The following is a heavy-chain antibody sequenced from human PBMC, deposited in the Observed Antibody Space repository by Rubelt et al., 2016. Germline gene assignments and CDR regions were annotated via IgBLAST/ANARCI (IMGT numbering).Heavy chain of an antibody. CDR2: INHSGGST. V-gene: IGHV1-46*01. Sequence: QVQLVQSGAEVKKPGASVKVSCKASGYTFTSSYMHWVRQAPGQGLEWMGIINHSGGSTSYAQKFQGRVTMTRDTSTSTVYMELSSLRSEDTAVYYCARAASTVTTLLDLGYWGQGTLVTVSS. D-gene: IGHD4-17*01. CDR3: ARAASTVTTLLDLGY. J-gene: IGHJ4*02. CDR1: GYTFTSSY.